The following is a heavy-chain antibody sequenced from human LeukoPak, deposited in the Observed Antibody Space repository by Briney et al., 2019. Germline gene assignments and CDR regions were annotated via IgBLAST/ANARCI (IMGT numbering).Heavy chain of an antibody. V-gene: IGHV3-53*01. D-gene: IGHD2-21*01. J-gene: IGHJ3*02. CDR2: IYTGGST. CDR1: GFTVSSNY. CDR3: AKGRSIGPDAFDM. Sequence: PGWSLRLSCAASGFTVSSNYMSWVRQAPGRGLEWVSVIYTGGSTYYADSVKGRFTMSRDNSKNTLHLQMNGLRAEDTAVYYCAKGRSIGPDAFDMWGQGTMVTVSS.